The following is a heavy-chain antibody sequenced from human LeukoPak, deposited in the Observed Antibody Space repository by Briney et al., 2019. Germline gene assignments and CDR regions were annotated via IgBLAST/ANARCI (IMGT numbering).Heavy chain of an antibody. CDR2: IYTSGST. CDR1: GGSISSGSYY. J-gene: IGHJ3*02. V-gene: IGHV4-61*02. Sequence: SQTLSLTCTVSGGSISSGSYYWSWIRQPAGKGLEWIGRIYTSGSTNYNPSLKSRVTISVDTSKNQFSLKLSSVTAADTAVYYCATTVGATGWDALDIWGQGTMVTVSS. D-gene: IGHD1-26*01. CDR3: ATTVGATGWDALDI.